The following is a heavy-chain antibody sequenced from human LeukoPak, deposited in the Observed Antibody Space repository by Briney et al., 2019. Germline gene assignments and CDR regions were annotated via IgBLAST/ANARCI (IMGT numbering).Heavy chain of an antibody. CDR1: GFTFSKCG. CDR3: VKEADSGAYRTSDY. Sequence: GFLRLSCVASGFTFSKCGMHWVRQAPGKGLEWLAVFSYDGINRHYRDSVKGRFTISRDNSKNTLSLQMDSLRPEDTGVYYCVKEADSGAYRTSDYWGQGTLVTVSS. V-gene: IGHV3-30*18. D-gene: IGHD6-19*01. J-gene: IGHJ4*02. CDR2: FSYDGINR.